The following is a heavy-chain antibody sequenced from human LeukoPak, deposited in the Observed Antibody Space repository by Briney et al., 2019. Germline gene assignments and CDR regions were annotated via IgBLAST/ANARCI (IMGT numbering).Heavy chain of an antibody. CDR2: ISSSSSYI. V-gene: IGHV3-21*01. CDR3: ARDLGSGMDV. J-gene: IGHJ6*04. CDR1: GFTFSSYS. Sequence: GGSLRLSCAASGFTFSSYSMNWVRQAPGKGLGWVSSISSSSSYIYYADSVKGRFTISRDNAKNSLYLQMNSLRAEDTAVYYCARDLGSGMDVWGKGTTVTVSS.